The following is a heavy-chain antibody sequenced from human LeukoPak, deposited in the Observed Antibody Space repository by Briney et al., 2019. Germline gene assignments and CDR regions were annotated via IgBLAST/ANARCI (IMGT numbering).Heavy chain of an antibody. CDR2: IYHSGST. CDR3: ARSGQGYYFDY. J-gene: IGHJ4*02. Sequence: SETLSLTCTVSGGSISSYSWGWIRQPPGKGLEWIGYIYHSGSTYYNPSLKSRVTISVDRSKNQFSLKLSSVTAADTAVYYCARSGQGYYFDYWGQGTPVTVSS. D-gene: IGHD2-15*01. CDR1: GGSISSYS. V-gene: IGHV4-30-2*01.